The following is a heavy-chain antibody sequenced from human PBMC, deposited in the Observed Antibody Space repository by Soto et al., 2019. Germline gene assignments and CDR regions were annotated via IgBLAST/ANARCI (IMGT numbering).Heavy chain of an antibody. CDR3: AKHSYYDFWPGHYYYLDF. D-gene: IGHD3-3*01. CDR2: INGGGGNT. J-gene: IGHJ4*02. V-gene: IGHV3-23*01. Sequence: LRLSCVTSRFSFNTFAMSWVRQAPGKGLEWVSAINGGGGNTYYADSVKGRFTISRDNSKNTLYLQMDSLRAEDTAVYYCAKHSYYDFWPGHYYYLDFWGQGTLVTVSS. CDR1: RFSFNTFA.